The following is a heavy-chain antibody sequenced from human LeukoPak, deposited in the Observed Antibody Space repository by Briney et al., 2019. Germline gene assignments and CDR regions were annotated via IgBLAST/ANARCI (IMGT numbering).Heavy chain of an antibody. V-gene: IGHV4-59*01. D-gene: IGHD2-15*01. Sequence: SETLSLTCTVSGASISSYYWSWIRQPPGKGLEWFGYIYYSGSTNYNPSLKSRVTISAETSKNQFSLKLRSVTTADTAVYYCACSGYYYYYYYMDVWGKGTTVTVSS. CDR1: GASISSYY. CDR2: IYYSGST. J-gene: IGHJ6*03. CDR3: ACSGYYYYYYYMDV.